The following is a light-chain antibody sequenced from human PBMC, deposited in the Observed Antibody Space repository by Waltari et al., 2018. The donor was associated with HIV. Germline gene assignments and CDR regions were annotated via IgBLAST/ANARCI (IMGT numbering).Light chain of an antibody. CDR3: QVWDSSTVV. Sequence: SYELTQPLSVSVALGQTARIICGGNNIGSTTVHWYQQKPGQAHVRVMYRDTNRPAGIPERFSGSNSDNTATLTIRRAQAGDEADYYCQVWDSSTVVFGGGTMLTVL. V-gene: IGLV3-9*01. J-gene: IGLJ2*01. CDR2: RDT. CDR1: NIGSTT.